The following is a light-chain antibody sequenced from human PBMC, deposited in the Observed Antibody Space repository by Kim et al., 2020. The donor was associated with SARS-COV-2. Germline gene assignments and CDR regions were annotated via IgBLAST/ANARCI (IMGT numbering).Light chain of an antibody. V-gene: IGKV1-39*01. J-gene: IGKJ1*01. Sequence: DIQMTQSPSSLSASVGDRVTITCRTSQSISSYLNWYQQKPGKAPKFLIYAASNLQSGVPSRFSGSGSGTDFTLTITSLQPEDCATYYCQQSHSTPRTFGQGTKVDIK. CDR3: QQSHSTPRT. CDR2: AAS. CDR1: QSISSY.